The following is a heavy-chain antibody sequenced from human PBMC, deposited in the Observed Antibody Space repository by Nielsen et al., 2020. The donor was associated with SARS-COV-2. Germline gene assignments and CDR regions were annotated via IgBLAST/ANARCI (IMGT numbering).Heavy chain of an antibody. CDR2: ISSSSSYI. CDR1: GFTFSSYG. J-gene: IGHJ3*02. V-gene: IGHV3-21*04. CDR3: AKDMGWTDAFDI. Sequence: GGSLRLSCAASGFTFSSYGMNWVRQAPGKGLEWVSSISSSSSYIYYADSVKGRFTISRDNAKNSLYLQMNSLRAEDTALYYCAKDMGWTDAFDIWGQGTMVTVSS. D-gene: IGHD6-19*01.